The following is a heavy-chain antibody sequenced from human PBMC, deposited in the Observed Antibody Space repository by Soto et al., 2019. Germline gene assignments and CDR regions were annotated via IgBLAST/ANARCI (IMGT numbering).Heavy chain of an antibody. D-gene: IGHD3-10*01. V-gene: IGHV3-33*01. CDR3: ARARFGGTEGTNWLDP. CDR2: IRYDGSDT. CDR1: GFKFNSYG. J-gene: IGHJ5*02. Sequence: QEQLVQSGGGVVQPGRSLRLSCAASGFKFNSYGMHWVRQAPGKGLEWVAVIRYDGSDTSYGDSVKGRFTISRDNSKNTLHLQRSSLRVDDTAVYYCARARFGGTEGTNWLDPWGQGSLVTVSS.